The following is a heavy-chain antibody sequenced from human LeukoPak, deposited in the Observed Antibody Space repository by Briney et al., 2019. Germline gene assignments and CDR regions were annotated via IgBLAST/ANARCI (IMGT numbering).Heavy chain of an antibody. D-gene: IGHD1-20*01. CDR1: GFTFSSYS. CDR2: ISSSSSTI. V-gene: IGHV3-48*04. J-gene: IGHJ4*02. CDR3: ARYWAGITGTYFDY. Sequence: GGSLRLSCAASGFTFSSYSMTWVRQAPGKGLEWVSYISSSSSTIYYADSVKGRFTISRDNAKNSLYLQMNSLRAEDTAVYYCARYWAGITGTYFDYWGQGTLVTVSS.